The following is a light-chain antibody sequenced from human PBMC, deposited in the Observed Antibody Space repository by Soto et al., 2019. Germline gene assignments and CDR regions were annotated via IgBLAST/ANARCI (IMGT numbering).Light chain of an antibody. CDR2: GAS. Sequence: EIVMTQSPATLSVSPGERAALSCRASQSVSSNLAWYQQTPGQAPRLLLYGASTSATGIPARFSGSGFGTDFTVTISSLTSEDFAVYYGPQYNYKPPAFGQGTRLDIK. CDR3: PQYNYKPPA. V-gene: IGKV3-15*01. J-gene: IGKJ5*01. CDR1: QSVSSN.